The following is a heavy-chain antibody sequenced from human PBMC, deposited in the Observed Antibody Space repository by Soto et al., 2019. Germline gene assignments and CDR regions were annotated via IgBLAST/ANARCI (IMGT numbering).Heavy chain of an antibody. CDR3: AAFYGSGRPNWFDP. V-gene: IGHV1-58*02. D-gene: IGHD3-10*01. J-gene: IGHJ5*02. CDR1: GFTFTSSA. CDR2: IVVGSGNT. Sequence: SVKVSCKASGFTFTSSAMQWVRQARGQRLEWIGWIVVGSGNTNYAQKFQERVTITRDMSTSTAYMELSSLRSEDTAVYYCAAFYGSGRPNWFDPWGQGTLVTVSS.